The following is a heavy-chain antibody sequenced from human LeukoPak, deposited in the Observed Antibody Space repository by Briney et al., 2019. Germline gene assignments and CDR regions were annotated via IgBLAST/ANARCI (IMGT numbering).Heavy chain of an antibody. CDR2: IYYSGST. Sequence: SSETLSLTCTVSGRSISSSSYYWGWIRQPPGKGLEWIGSIYYSGSTYYDPSLKSRVTISVDTSKNQFSLKLSSVTAADTAVYYCARLTIYASGEDSWGQGTLVTVSS. V-gene: IGHV4-39*01. CDR1: GRSISSSSYY. D-gene: IGHD2/OR15-2a*01. CDR3: ARLTIYASGEDS. J-gene: IGHJ4*02.